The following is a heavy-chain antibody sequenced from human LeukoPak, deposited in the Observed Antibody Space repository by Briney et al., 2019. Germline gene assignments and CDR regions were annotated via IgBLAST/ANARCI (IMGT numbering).Heavy chain of an antibody. V-gene: IGHV4-59*12. D-gene: IGHD6-13*01. CDR1: GGSIRSYY. CDR3: AREEIAAASY. Sequence: PSETLSLTCTVSGGSIRSYYWSWIRQPPGKGLEWIGYIHYSGSTNYNPSLKSRVTISVDTSKNQFSLKLSSVTAADTAVYYCAREEIAAASYWGQGTLVTVSS. CDR2: IHYSGST. J-gene: IGHJ4*02.